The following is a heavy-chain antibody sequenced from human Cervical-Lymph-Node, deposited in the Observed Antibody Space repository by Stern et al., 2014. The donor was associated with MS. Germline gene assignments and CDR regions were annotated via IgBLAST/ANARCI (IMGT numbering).Heavy chain of an antibody. V-gene: IGHV1-69*01. J-gene: IGHJ2*01. CDR2: IFPIFGTS. Sequence: QVQLVESGAEVKKPGSTVKVSCKTPGGTFSSYAMSWVRQAPGQGLEWMGGIFPIFGTSNYAQKFQGRVTITADESTSTAYMELSSLRSEDTAVYYCARSAYGGNFGANWYFDLWGRGTLVTVSS. CDR3: ARSAYGGNFGANWYFDL. D-gene: IGHD4-23*01. CDR1: GGTFSSYA.